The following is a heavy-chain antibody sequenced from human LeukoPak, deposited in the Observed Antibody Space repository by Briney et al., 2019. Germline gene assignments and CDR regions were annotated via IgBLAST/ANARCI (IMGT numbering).Heavy chain of an antibody. V-gene: IGHV3-30*18. CDR2: ISYDGSNK. CDR3: AKPGTDY. CDR1: GFTFSSYG. J-gene: IGHJ4*02. Sequence: GGSLRLSCAASGFTFSSYGMHWVRQAPGKGLEWVAVISYDGSNKYYADSVKGRFTISRDNSKNTLYLQMNSLRAEGTAVYYCAKPGTDYWGQGTLVTVSS.